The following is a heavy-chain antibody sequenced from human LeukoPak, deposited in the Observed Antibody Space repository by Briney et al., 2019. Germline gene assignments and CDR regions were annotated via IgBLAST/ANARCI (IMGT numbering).Heavy chain of an antibody. Sequence: GGSLRLSCEASGFTFSAYAMTWVRQAPGKGLEWVSYISRSSGSSIYYADSVKGRFTISRDNAKNSLYLQMNSLRAEDTAVYYCARDSSGWYYFDYWGQGILVTVSS. CDR1: GFTFSAYA. D-gene: IGHD6-19*01. V-gene: IGHV3-48*03. CDR3: ARDSSGWYYFDY. CDR2: ISRSSGSSI. J-gene: IGHJ4*02.